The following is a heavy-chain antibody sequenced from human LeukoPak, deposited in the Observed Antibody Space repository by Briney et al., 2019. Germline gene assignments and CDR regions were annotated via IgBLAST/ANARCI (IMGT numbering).Heavy chain of an antibody. Sequence: GGSPRLSCAASGFTFSSYAMSGVRQAPGKGLEWVSAISGSGGSTYYADSVKGRFTISRDDAKNTLYLQMNSLRAEATDVYYCAKSGDPYYFDYWGQGTLVTVSS. CDR2: ISGSGGST. CDR1: GFTFSSYA. J-gene: IGHJ4*02. CDR3: AKSGDPYYFDY. V-gene: IGHV3-23*01. D-gene: IGHD4-17*01.